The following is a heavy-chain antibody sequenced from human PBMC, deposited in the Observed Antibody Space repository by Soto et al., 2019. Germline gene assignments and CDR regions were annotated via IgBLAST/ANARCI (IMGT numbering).Heavy chain of an antibody. CDR2: IYFSGST. J-gene: IGHJ6*03. CDR1: GGSISRSSYY. Sequence: QLQLQESGPGLVKPSETLSLTCTVSGGSISRSSYYWGWIRQPPGKGLEWIGSIYFSGSTYYNPSLKSRFTISVDTSKNQFSLKLSSVSAADTAVYYWAGRVVRGVMPRGYYYYYMDVWGKGTTVTVSS. D-gene: IGHD3-10*01. V-gene: IGHV4-39*01. CDR3: AGRVVRGVMPRGYYYYYMDV.